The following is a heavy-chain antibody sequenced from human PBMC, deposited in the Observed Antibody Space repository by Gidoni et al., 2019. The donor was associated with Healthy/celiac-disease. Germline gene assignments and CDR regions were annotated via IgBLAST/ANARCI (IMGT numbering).Heavy chain of an antibody. CDR1: GGSFSGYY. V-gene: IGHV4-34*01. D-gene: IGHD2-2*01. CDR3: AWLGSAAIGATWNYYYGMDV. J-gene: IGHJ6*02. CDR2: INHSGST. Sequence: QVQLQQWGAGLLKPSETLSLTCAVHGGSFSGYYWSWIRQPPGKGLEWIGEINHSGSTNYNPSLKSRVTISVDTSKNQFSLKLSSVTAADTAVYYCAWLGSAAIGATWNYYYGMDVWGQGTTVTVS.